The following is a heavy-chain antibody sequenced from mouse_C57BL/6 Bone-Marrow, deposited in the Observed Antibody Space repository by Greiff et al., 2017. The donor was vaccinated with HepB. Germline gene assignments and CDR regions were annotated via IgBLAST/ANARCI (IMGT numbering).Heavy chain of an antibody. CDR1: GFTFSSYG. D-gene: IGHD1-1*01. CDR3: ARHEYYYGSSYRFAY. Sequence: EVMLVESGGDLVKPGGSLKLSCAASGFTFSSYGMSWVRQTPDKRLEWVATISSGGSYTYYPDSVKGRFTISRDNAKNTLYLQMSSLKSEDTAMYYCARHEYYYGSSYRFAYWGQGTLVTVSA. V-gene: IGHV5-6*01. CDR2: ISSGGSYT. J-gene: IGHJ3*01.